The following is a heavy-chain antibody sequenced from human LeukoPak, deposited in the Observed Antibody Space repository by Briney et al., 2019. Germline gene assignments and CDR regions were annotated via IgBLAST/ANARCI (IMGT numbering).Heavy chain of an antibody. Sequence: GGSLRLSCAASGFTFSSYAMSWVRQAPGKGLEWVSAISGSGGSTYYADSVKGRFTISRDNSKNTLYLQMNSLRAEDTAVYYCAKDLRGSKGSGDYFDYWGQGTLVTVSS. CDR2: ISGSGGST. D-gene: IGHD1-26*01. V-gene: IGHV3-23*01. J-gene: IGHJ4*02. CDR3: AKDLRGSKGSGDYFDY. CDR1: GFTFSSYA.